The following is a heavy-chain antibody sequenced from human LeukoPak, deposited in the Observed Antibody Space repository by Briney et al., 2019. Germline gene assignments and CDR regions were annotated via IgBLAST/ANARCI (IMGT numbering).Heavy chain of an antibody. CDR2: IYRDGST. CDR3: ARCSSGWDYNYYFLDV. CDR1: GFTVSTNY. D-gene: IGHD6-19*01. Sequence: PGGSLRLSCAASGFTVSTNYMSWVRQAPGKGLERVSVIYRDGSTYYADSVKGRLTISRDNSKNTLYLQMSGLRAEDTAVYYCARCSSGWDYNYYFLDVWGKGTTVTVSS. V-gene: IGHV3-53*01. J-gene: IGHJ6*04.